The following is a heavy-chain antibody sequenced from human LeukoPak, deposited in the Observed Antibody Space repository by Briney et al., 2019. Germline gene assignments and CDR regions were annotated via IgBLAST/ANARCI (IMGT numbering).Heavy chain of an antibody. D-gene: IGHD6-6*01. J-gene: IGHJ4*02. V-gene: IGHV4-4*07. CDR1: GDSISSYY. CDR2: LYTNGST. CDR3: ARTPWAARPRPFDY. Sequence: SETLSLTCTVSGDSISSYYWSWIRQPAGKGLEWIGRLYTNGSTDYNPSLKSRVTMSVDTSRNQFSLKLSSVTAADTAVYYCARTPWAARPRPFDYWGQGTLVTVSS.